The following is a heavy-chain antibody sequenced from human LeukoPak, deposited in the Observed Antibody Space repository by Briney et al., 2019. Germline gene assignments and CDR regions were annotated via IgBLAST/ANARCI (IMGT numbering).Heavy chain of an antibody. CDR3: ARIRCSPGDDSCYNY. V-gene: IGHV4-34*01. J-gene: IGHJ4*02. D-gene: IGHD2-21*01. CDR1: GVSFSGNY. Sequence: SETLSLTCGVRGVSFSGNYWSWIRQSPGKGLEWIGGFYQTKYTTYNPSLKSRVTIWADTSVNQLSLTVTSVTAADTAIYYCARIRCSPGDDSCYNYWGRGTLVTVSS. CDR2: FYQTKYT.